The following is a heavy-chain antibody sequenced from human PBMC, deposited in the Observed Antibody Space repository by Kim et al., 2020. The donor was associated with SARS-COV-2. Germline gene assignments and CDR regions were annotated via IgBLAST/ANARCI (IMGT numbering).Heavy chain of an antibody. J-gene: IGHJ3*02. V-gene: IGHV3-7*01. Sequence: GGSLRLSCAASGFTFGNSWMVWVRQTPGKGLEWVANINPDGSLKNHVDSVEGRFTISRDNSKNAVFLQMNSLRAEDTAVYYCARDPAYSAFDIWGQGTM. CDR1: GFTFGNSW. CDR3: ARDPAYSAFDI. CDR2: INPDGSLK. D-gene: IGHD2-21*01.